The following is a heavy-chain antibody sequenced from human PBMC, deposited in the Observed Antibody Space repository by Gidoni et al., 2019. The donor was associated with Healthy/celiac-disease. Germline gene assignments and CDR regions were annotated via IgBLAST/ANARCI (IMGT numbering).Heavy chain of an antibody. CDR1: GGSFSGYY. CDR2: INHSGST. CDR3: ASGYSSGWYNED. J-gene: IGHJ4*02. V-gene: IGHV4-34*01. D-gene: IGHD6-19*01. Sequence: QVQLRQWGAGLLKPSETLSLTCAVYGGSFSGYYWSWIRQPPGKGLEWIGEINHSGSTNYNPSLKSRVTISVDTSKNQFSLKLSSVTAADTAVYYCASGYSSGWYNEDWGQGTLVTVSS.